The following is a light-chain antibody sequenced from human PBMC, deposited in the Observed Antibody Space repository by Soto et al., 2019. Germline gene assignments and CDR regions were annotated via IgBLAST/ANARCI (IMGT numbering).Light chain of an antibody. Sequence: DIQMTQSPSSLSASVGDTVTITCRASQAINNFLAWYQQRPGTVPKLLIYSASTLQSGVPSRFRGRGSGTDFSLTISGLQPEDVATYYCLRYNLPRRTFGPGTKVEL. V-gene: IGKV1-27*01. CDR1: QAINNF. CDR3: LRYNLPRRT. CDR2: SAS. J-gene: IGKJ1*01.